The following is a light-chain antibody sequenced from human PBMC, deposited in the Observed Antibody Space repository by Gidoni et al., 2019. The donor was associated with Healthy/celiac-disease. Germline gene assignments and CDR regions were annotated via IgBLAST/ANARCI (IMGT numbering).Light chain of an antibody. V-gene: IGLV1-40*01. CDR1: SSNIGAGYD. Sequence: QSVLTQPPSVSGAPGQRVTISCTGDSSNIGAGYDVHGYQQLPGTAPKLLIFGNIYRPSGVPDRFSPSRSGTSASLAISGLQAEDEADYYCQSYDKSLSGSVFGGGTKVTVL. CDR2: GNI. J-gene: IGLJ2*01. CDR3: QSYDKSLSGSV.